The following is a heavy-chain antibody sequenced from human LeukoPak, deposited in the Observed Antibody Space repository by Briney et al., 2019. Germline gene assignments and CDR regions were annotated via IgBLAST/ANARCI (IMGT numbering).Heavy chain of an antibody. CDR3: ARGGAARLHFQN. Sequence: SETLSLTCTVSGGSISTYYWNWIRQPPGKGLEWIGYIYHSGSTNYNPSLQSRVTISVDTSKNQFSLNLNSVTAADTAVYYCARGGAARLHFQNWVQGTLVTVSS. J-gene: IGHJ1*01. D-gene: IGHD6-6*01. CDR2: IYHSGST. V-gene: IGHV4-59*01. CDR1: GGSISTYY.